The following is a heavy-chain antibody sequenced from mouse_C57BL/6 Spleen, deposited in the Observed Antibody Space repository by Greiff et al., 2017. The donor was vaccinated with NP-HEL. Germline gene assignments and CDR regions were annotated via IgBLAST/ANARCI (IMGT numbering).Heavy chain of an antibody. Sequence: EAKLQESGPGLAKPSQTLSLTCSVTGYSITSDYWNWIRKFPGNKLEYMGYISYSGSTYYNPSLKSRISITRDTSKNQYYLQLNSLTTEDTATYYCARYTSYGYDGRPYYFDYWGQGTTLTVSS. CDR3: ARYTSYGYDGRPYYFDY. D-gene: IGHD2-2*01. V-gene: IGHV3-8*01. CDR1: GYSITSDY. CDR2: ISYSGST. J-gene: IGHJ2*01.